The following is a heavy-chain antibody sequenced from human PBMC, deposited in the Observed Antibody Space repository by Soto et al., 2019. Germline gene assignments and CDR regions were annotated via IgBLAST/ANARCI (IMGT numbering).Heavy chain of an antibody. CDR2: IYHSGST. V-gene: IGHV4-4*02. CDR3: WRGGNLVWGATRKIYYYYGMDV. CDR1: GGSISSSNW. Sequence: PSETLSLTCAVSGGSISSSNWWSWVRQPPGKGLEWIGEIYHSGSTNYNPSLKSRVTISVDKSKNQFSLKLSSVTAADTAVYYCWRGGNLVWGATRKIYYYYGMDVWGQGTTVTVSS. D-gene: IGHD3-10*01. J-gene: IGHJ6*02.